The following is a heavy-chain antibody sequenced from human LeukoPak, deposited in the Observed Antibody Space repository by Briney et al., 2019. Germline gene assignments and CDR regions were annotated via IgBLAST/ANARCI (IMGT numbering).Heavy chain of an antibody. J-gene: IGHJ4*02. CDR2: IYYSGST. D-gene: IGHD5-18*01. V-gene: IGHV4-39*07. CDR1: GGSISSSSYY. CDR3: ARNRGYSYGEDDY. Sequence: KASETPSLTCTVSGGSISSSSYYWGWIRQPPGKGLEWIGSIYYSGSTYYNPSLKSRVTISVDTSKNQFSLKLSSVTAADTAAYYCARNRGYSYGEDDYWGQGTLVTVSS.